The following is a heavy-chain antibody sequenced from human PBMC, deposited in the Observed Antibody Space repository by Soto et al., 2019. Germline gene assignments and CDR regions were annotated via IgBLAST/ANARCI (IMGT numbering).Heavy chain of an antibody. CDR3: ARDKEQLVPRNYFDY. CDR1: GFTFSSHW. J-gene: IGHJ4*02. D-gene: IGHD6-13*01. V-gene: IGHV3-48*02. Sequence: WGSLRLSCAASGFTFSSHWMNCVRQAPWKGLEWVSYISSSSSTIYYADSVKGRFTISRDNAKNSLYLQMNSLGDEDTAVYYSARDKEQLVPRNYFDYWGQGTLVTVSS. CDR2: ISSSSSTI.